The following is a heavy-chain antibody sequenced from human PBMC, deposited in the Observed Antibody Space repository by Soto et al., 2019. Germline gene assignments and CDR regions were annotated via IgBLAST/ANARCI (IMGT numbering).Heavy chain of an antibody. CDR3: AFAIGSGSYSTFDY. V-gene: IGHV1-69*02. D-gene: IGHD3-10*01. CDR2: IIPILGIA. J-gene: IGHJ4*02. CDR1: GGTFSSYT. Sequence: SVKVSCKASGGTFSSYTISWVRQAPGQGLEWMGRIIPILGIANYAQKFQGRVTLTADKSTSTAYMELSSLRSEDTAVYYCAFAIGSGSYSTFDYWGQGTLVTVSS.